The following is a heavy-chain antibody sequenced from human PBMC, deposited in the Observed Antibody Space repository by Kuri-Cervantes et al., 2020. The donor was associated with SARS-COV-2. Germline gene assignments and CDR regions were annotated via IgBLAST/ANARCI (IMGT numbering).Heavy chain of an antibody. V-gene: IGHV3-21*01. CDR1: GGSISSSS. CDR2: ISSSSSYI. Sequence: GGSLRLSCTVSGGSISSSSYYWGWIRQPPGKGLEWVSSISSSSSYIYYADSVKGRFTISRDNAKNSLYLQMNSLRAEDTAVYYCARGEHYYDSSGYYSRDYWGQGTLVTVSS. J-gene: IGHJ4*02. D-gene: IGHD3-22*01. CDR3: ARGEHYYDSSGYYSRDY.